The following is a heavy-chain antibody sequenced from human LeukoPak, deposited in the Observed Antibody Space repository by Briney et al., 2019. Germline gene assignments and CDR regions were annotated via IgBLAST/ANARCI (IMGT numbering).Heavy chain of an antibody. CDR3: ARAEWELPYFDY. D-gene: IGHD1-26*01. Sequence: SETLSLTCTVSGGSISSYFWSWIRQPPGKGLEWIGYMYPSGSTNYNPSLKSRVTISVDTSKNQFSLKLSSVTAADTAVYYCARAEWELPYFDYWGQGTLVTVSS. J-gene: IGHJ4*02. CDR2: MYPSGST. V-gene: IGHV4-59*01. CDR1: GGSISSYF.